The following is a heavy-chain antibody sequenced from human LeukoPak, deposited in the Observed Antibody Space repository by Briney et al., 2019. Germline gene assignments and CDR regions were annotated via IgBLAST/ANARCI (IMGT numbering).Heavy chain of an antibody. V-gene: IGHV3-33*01. CDR1: GFTFSSYG. CDR3: ARDYSGWTFDY. J-gene: IGHJ4*02. Sequence: GGSLRLSCAASGFTFSSYGMHWVRQAPGKGLEWVAVIWYDRSNKYYADSVKGRFTISRDNSKNTLYLQMNSLRAEDTAVYYCARDYSGWTFDYWGQGTLVTVSS. CDR2: IWYDRSNK. D-gene: IGHD6-19*01.